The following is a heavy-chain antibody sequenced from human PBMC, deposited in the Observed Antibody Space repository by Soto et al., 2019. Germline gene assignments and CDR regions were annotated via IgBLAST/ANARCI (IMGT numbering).Heavy chain of an antibody. D-gene: IGHD3-3*01. Sequence: GGSLRLSCAASGFTFSSYSMNWVRQAPRKGLEWVSYISSSSSTIYYADSVKGRFTISRDNSKNTLYLQMNSLRAEDTAVYYCARDPGGTDFAEWTYCFDYWGKGTLVTVSS. J-gene: IGHJ4*02. CDR1: GFTFSSYS. CDR2: ISSSSSTI. CDR3: ARDPGGTDFAEWTYCFDY. V-gene: IGHV3-48*01.